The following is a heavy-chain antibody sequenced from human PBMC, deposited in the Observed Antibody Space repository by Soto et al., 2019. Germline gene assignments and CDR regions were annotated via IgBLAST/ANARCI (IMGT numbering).Heavy chain of an antibody. Sequence: PGGSLRLSCAASGFTFSGSAMHWVRQASGKGLEWVGRIRSKANSYATAYAASVKGRFTISRDDSKNTAYLQMNSLKTEDTAVYYCARDTDTAMVGAEYSGYDIPPNYYYYYGMDVWGQGTTVTVSS. J-gene: IGHJ6*02. V-gene: IGHV3-73*01. CDR1: GFTFSGSA. CDR2: IRSKANSYAT. CDR3: ARDTDTAMVGAEYSGYDIPPNYYYYYGMDV. D-gene: IGHD5-12*01.